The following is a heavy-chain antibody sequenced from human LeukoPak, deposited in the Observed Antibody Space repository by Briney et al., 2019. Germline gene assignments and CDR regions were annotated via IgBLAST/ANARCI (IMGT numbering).Heavy chain of an antibody. D-gene: IGHD5-12*01. CDR3: ARLDIGDSGNPNWFDP. Sequence: SETLSLTCAVYGGSFSGYYWSWIRQPPGKGLEWTGEINHTGGTNYNPSLKSRITISLDTFKNQFSLKLTSVTAADTAVFYCARLDIGDSGNPNWFDPWGQGTLVTVSS. CDR1: GGSFSGYY. J-gene: IGHJ5*02. CDR2: INHTGGT. V-gene: IGHV4-34*01.